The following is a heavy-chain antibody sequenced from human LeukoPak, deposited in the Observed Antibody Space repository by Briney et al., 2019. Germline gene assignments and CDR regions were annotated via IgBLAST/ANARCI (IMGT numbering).Heavy chain of an antibody. D-gene: IGHD3-22*01. CDR2: MNPNSGNT. CDR1: GYTFTSYD. Sequence: ASVKVSCKASGYTFTSYDINWVRQATGQGLEWMGWMNPNSGNTGYAQKFQGRVTMTRNTSISTAYMELSSLRSEDTAVYYCARLVVVTHEAPLDYWGQGTLVTVSS. CDR3: ARLVVVTHEAPLDY. V-gene: IGHV1-8*01. J-gene: IGHJ4*02.